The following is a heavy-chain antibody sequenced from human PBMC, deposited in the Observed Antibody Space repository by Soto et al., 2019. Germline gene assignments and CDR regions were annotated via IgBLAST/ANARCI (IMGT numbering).Heavy chain of an antibody. Sequence: QVQLVQSGAEVKSPGSSVKVSCKASGGTFNSDIFSWVRQAPGQGLEWMGRIIPVFGIPNYAQKFQGRVPVMADQATSTGYMELSSVRSEDTALYYCHGTVGRGAVDSWGQGTLVTVSS. CDR2: IIPVFGIP. CDR1: GGTFNSDI. V-gene: IGHV1-69*02. CDR3: HGTVGRGAVDS. J-gene: IGHJ4*02. D-gene: IGHD3-10*01.